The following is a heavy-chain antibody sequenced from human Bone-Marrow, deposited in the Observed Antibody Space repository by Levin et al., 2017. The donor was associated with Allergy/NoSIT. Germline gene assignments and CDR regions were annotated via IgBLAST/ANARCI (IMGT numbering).Heavy chain of an antibody. J-gene: IGHJ1*01. CDR1: GYIFITYY. V-gene: IGHV1-46*01. CDR2: INPTGGIT. D-gene: IGHD6-13*01. Sequence: AASVKVSCKASGYIFITYYMHWVRQAPGQGLEWMGIINPTGGITSYAQKFQGRVTMTRDTSTSTVYMELSSLRSEDTALYYCARDSSSQPDLWGQGTLVTVSS. CDR3: ARDSSSQPDL.